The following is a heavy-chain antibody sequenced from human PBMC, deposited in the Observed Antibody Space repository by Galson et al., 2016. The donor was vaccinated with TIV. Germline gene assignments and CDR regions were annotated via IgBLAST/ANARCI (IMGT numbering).Heavy chain of an antibody. CDR3: ARGRGYCDTTSCYVDY. D-gene: IGHD2-2*01. Sequence: LRLSCAASGFTFSSYEMNWVRQAPGKGLEWVSYIIESGRSTYYADSVKGRFSISRDNAKNSLYLQMSSLRAEDTAVYYCARGRGYCDTTSCYVDYWGQGTLVTVSS. CDR2: IIESGRST. CDR1: GFTFSSYE. J-gene: IGHJ4*02. V-gene: IGHV3-48*03.